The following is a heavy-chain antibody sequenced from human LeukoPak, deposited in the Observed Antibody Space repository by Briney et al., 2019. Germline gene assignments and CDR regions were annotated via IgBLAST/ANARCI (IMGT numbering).Heavy chain of an antibody. CDR2: ISGSGINT. D-gene: IGHD2-21*02. CDR3: VQGGGYCGGDCFFYFNY. Sequence: GGSLRLSCAASGFTFSSNPMSWVRQAPGKGLEWVSAISGSGINTYYADSVTGRFTISRDNSRNTLYLQMNSLRAEDTAVYYCVQGGGYCGGDCFFYFNYWGPGTLVTVSS. CDR1: GFTFSSNP. V-gene: IGHV3-23*01. J-gene: IGHJ4*02.